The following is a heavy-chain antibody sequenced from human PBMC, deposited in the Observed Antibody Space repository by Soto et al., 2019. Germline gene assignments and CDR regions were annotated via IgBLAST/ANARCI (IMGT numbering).Heavy chain of an antibody. V-gene: IGHV2-5*02. CDR1: GFSLSGDGVG. CDR3: AYAFGGTSWPNDAFDI. J-gene: IGHJ3*02. Sequence: QITLKESGPTLVKPTRSLTLTCTVSGFSLSGDGVGVGWIRQPPGKALEWLALIYWDDDQRYSPSLKTRLTITKDTSKNQVVLTMTNMDPVDTATYYCAYAFGGTSWPNDAFDIWGQGTVVTVSS. D-gene: IGHD3-3*02. CDR2: IYWDDDQ.